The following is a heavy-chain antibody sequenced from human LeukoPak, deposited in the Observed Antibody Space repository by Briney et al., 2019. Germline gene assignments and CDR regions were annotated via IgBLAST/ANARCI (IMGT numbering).Heavy chain of an antibody. J-gene: IGHJ4*02. V-gene: IGHV1-18*01. CDR3: ARVYSYGYRYFDY. CDR1: GGTFSSYA. CDR2: ISAYNGNT. Sequence: ASVKVSCKASGGTFSSYAISWVRQAPGQGLEWMGWISAYNGNTNYAQKLQGRVTMTTDTSTSTAYMELRSLRSDDTAVYYCARVYSYGYRYFDYWGQGTLVTVSS. D-gene: IGHD5-18*01.